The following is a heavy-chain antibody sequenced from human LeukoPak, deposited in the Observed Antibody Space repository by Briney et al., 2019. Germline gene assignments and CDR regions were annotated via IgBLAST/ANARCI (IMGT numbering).Heavy chain of an antibody. Sequence: SETLSLTCAVYGGSFSGYYWSWIRQPPGKGLEWIGEINHSGSTNYNPSLKSRVTISVDTSKNQFSLKLSSVTAADTAVYYCARGSGRWLQLRSYNWFDPWGQGTLVTVSS. CDR2: INHSGST. D-gene: IGHD5-24*01. V-gene: IGHV4-34*01. CDR1: GGSFSGYY. J-gene: IGHJ5*02. CDR3: ARGSGRWLQLRSYNWFDP.